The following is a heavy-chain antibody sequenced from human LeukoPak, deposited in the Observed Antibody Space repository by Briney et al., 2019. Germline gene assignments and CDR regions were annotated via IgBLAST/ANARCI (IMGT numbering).Heavy chain of an antibody. D-gene: IGHD2-2*01. CDR3: ARGREIVVVPAAKHYYYYYGMDV. CDR2: MNPNSGNT. V-gene: IGHV1-8*01. CDR1: GYTFTSYD. Sequence: ASVKVSCKASGYTFTSYDINWVRQAAGQGLEWMGWMNPNSGNTGYAQKFQGRVTMTRNTSISTAYMELSSLRCEDTAVYYCARGREIVVVPAAKHYYYYYGMDVWGQGTTVTVSS. J-gene: IGHJ6*02.